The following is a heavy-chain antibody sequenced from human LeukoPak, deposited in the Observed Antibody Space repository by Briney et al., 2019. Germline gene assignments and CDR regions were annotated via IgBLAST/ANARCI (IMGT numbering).Heavy chain of an antibody. CDR2: ISTSSSYI. Sequence: GGSLRLSCAASGFTFSSYNMNWVRQAPGKGLEWVSSISTSSSYIYYADSVKGRFTISRDNAKNSLYLQMNSLRAEDTAVYYCARVQRGIAVALDYWGQGTLATVSS. D-gene: IGHD6-19*01. CDR3: ARVQRGIAVALDY. J-gene: IGHJ4*02. CDR1: GFTFSSYN. V-gene: IGHV3-21*01.